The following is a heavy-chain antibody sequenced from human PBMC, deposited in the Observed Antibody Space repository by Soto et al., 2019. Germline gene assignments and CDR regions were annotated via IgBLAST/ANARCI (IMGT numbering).Heavy chain of an antibody. D-gene: IGHD2-15*01. CDR1: GYTFTSYY. V-gene: IGHV1-46*03. CDR3: ARGFELSIIVVVAATPYYYYMDV. CDR2: INPSGGST. J-gene: IGHJ6*03. Sequence: GASVKVSCKASGYTFTSYYMHWVRQAPGQGLEWMGIINPSGGSTSYAQKFQGRVTMTRDTSTSTVYMELSSLRSEDTAVYYCARGFELSIIVVVAATPYYYYMDVWGKGTTVTVSS.